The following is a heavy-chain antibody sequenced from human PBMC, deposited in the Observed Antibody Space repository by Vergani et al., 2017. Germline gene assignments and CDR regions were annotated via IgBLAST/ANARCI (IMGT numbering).Heavy chain of an antibody. Sequence: QMQLVQSGPEVKKPGTSVKVSCKASGFTFTSSAMQWVRQARGQRLEWIGWIVVGSGNTNYAQKFQERVTITRDMSTSTAYMGLSSLRSEDTAVYYCAAMYYYDSSGYFQTYYYYGMDVWGQGTTVTVSS. CDR2: IVVGSGNT. V-gene: IGHV1-58*02. CDR3: AAMYYYDSSGYFQTYYYYGMDV. J-gene: IGHJ6*02. CDR1: GFTFTSSA. D-gene: IGHD3-22*01.